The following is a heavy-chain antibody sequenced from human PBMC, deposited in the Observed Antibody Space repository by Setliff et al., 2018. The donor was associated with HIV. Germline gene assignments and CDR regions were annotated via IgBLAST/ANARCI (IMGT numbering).Heavy chain of an antibody. J-gene: IGHJ5*02. V-gene: IGHV4-59*08. CDR1: GDSISSYY. CDR3: ARAPRGSGWYPNWFDP. Sequence: SETLSLTCTVSGDSISSYYWTWIRQSPAKGLEWIGYIYYTGATNYNPSLKSRLTISLDTSKNQFSLKLSSVTAADTAVYYCARAPRGSGWYPNWFDPWGQGTLVTVSS. CDR2: IYYTGAT. D-gene: IGHD6-19*01.